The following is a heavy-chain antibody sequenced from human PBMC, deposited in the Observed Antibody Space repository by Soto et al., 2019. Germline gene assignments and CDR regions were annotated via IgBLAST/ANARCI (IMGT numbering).Heavy chain of an antibody. Sequence: ASVKVSCKVSGYTLTELSMHWVRQAPGKGLEWMGGFDPEDGETIYAQKFQGRVTMTEDTSTDTAYMELSSLRSEDTAVYYCATLIVGAAYFDYWGQGTLVTVSS. J-gene: IGHJ4*02. D-gene: IGHD1-26*01. CDR2: FDPEDGET. CDR1: GYTLTELS. V-gene: IGHV1-24*01. CDR3: ATLIVGAAYFDY.